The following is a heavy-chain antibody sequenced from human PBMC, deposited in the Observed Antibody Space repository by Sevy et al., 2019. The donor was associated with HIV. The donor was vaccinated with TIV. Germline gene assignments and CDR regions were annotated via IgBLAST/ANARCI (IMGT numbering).Heavy chain of an antibody. CDR1: GYTITALS. J-gene: IGHJ4*02. Sequence: ASVKVSCKVSGYTITALSMHWVRQAPGKGLEWMGGFDEDGEIMYAQKFQGRVTMTEDTSTDTAYMELSSLRSEDTAMYYCATDIVVGRDYWGQGTLVTVSS. V-gene: IGHV1-24*01. D-gene: IGHD2-2*01. CDR3: ATDIVVGRDY. CDR2: FDEDGEI.